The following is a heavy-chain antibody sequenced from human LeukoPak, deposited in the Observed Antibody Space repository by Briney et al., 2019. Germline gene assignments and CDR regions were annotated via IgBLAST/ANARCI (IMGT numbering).Heavy chain of an antibody. D-gene: IGHD2-2*02. V-gene: IGHV3-30*04. CDR2: ISYDGSNK. CDR1: GFTFRSYA. CDR3: ATPIVVVPAAIGAHRERGIPSLANWFDP. Sequence: GGSLRLSCAASGFTFRSYAMHWVRQAPGKGLEWVAVISYDGSNKYYADSVKGRFTISRDNSKNTLYLQMHSLRAEDTAVYYCATPIVVVPAAIGAHRERGIPSLANWFDPWGQGTLVTVSS. J-gene: IGHJ5*02.